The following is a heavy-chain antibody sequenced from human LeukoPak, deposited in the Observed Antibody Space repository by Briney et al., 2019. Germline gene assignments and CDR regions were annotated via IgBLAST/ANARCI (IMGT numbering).Heavy chain of an antibody. Sequence: KSSETLSLTCTVSGGSISSSSYYWGWIRQPPGKGLEWIGSIYYSGSTYYNPSLKSRVTISVDTSKNQFSLKLSSVTAADTAVYYCARSDICSSTSCFWDYWGQGTLVTVSS. D-gene: IGHD2-2*01. CDR3: ARSDICSSTSCFWDY. CDR2: IYYSGST. J-gene: IGHJ4*02. V-gene: IGHV4-39*01. CDR1: GGSISSSSYY.